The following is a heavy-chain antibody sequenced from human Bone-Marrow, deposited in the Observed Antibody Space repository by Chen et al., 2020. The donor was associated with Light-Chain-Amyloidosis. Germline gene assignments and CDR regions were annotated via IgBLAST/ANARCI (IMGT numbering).Heavy chain of an antibody. Sequence: EVQLEQSGPEVKKPGASLKISCKGSGYTFPNYWIGWVRQMPGKGLEWMGVIYPDDSDARYSPSFEGQVTISADKSITTAYLQWRSLKASDTAMYYCARRRDCYNFDYWGQGTLVTVSS. CDR3: ARRRDCYNFDY. CDR1: GYTFPNYW. CDR2: IYPDDSDA. D-gene: IGHD2-21*01. J-gene: IGHJ4*02. V-gene: IGHV5-51*01.